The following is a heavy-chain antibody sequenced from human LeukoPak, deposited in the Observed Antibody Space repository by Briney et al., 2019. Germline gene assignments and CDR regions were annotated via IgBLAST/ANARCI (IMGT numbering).Heavy chain of an antibody. CDR1: GGSFSGYY. J-gene: IGHJ4*02. CDR2: INHSGST. D-gene: IGHD3-22*01. CDR3: ARPGYDSSGYSHSPFDY. Sequence: SETLSLTCAVYGGSFSGYYWSWIRQPPGKGLEWIGEINHSGSTNYNPSLKSRVTISVDTSKNQFSLELSSVTAADTAVYYCARPGYDSSGYSHSPFDYWGQGTLVTVSS. V-gene: IGHV4-34*01.